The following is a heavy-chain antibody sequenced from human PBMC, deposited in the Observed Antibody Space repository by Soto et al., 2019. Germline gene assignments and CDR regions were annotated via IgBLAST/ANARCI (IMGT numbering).Heavy chain of an antibody. D-gene: IGHD3-16*01. CDR3: AFSWGPYYFDY. CDR2: IYSGGST. Sequence: GGSLRLSCAASGFTVSSNYMSWVRQAPGKGLEWVSVIYSGGSTYYADSVKGRFTISRHNSKNTLYLQMNSLGAEDTAVYYCAFSWGPYYFDYWGQGTLVTVSS. V-gene: IGHV3-53*04. J-gene: IGHJ4*02. CDR1: GFTVSSNY.